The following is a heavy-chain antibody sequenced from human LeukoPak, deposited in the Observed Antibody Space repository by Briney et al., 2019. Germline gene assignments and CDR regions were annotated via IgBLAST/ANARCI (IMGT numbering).Heavy chain of an antibody. V-gene: IGHV1-18*01. CDR2: ISAYNGNT. CDR3: ARVPPRSYYYYGMDV. CDR1: GYTFTSYG. J-gene: IGHJ6*02. Sequence: ASVKVSCKASGYTFTSYGISWVRQAPGQGLEWMGWISAYNGNTNYAQKLQGRVTMTTDASTSTAYMELRSLRSDDTAVYYCARVPPRSYYYYGMDVWGQGTTVTVSS.